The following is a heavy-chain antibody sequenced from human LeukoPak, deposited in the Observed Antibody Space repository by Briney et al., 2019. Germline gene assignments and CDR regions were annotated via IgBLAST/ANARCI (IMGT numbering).Heavy chain of an antibody. J-gene: IGHJ4*02. CDR1: GGSIRSSYYY. CDR3: ARDRVGPEGSFDY. V-gene: IGHV4-39*02. Sequence: SETLSLTCTVSGGSIRSSYYYWGWIRQPPGKGLEWIGSIYDSGSTYYNPSLKSRVTISVDTSKNQFSLKLNSVTAADTAVYYCARDRVGPEGSFDYWGQGTLVTVSS. CDR2: IYDSGST. D-gene: IGHD1-26*01.